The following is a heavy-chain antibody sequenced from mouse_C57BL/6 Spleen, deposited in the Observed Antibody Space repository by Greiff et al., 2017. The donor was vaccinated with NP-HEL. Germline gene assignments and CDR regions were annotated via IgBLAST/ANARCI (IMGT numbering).Heavy chain of an antibody. CDR3: SYGNGGY. CDR1: GYAFSSYW. Sequence: VKVVESGAELVKPGASVKISCKASGYAFSSYWMNWVKQRPGKGLEWIGQIYPGDGDTNYNGKFKGKATLTADKSSSTAYIQLSSLTSEDSAVYFCSYGNGGYWGQGTTLTVSS. V-gene: IGHV1-80*01. J-gene: IGHJ2*01. CDR2: IYPGDGDT. D-gene: IGHD2-1*01.